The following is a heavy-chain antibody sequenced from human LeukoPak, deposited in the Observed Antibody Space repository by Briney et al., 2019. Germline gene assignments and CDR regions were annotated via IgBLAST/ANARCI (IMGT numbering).Heavy chain of an antibody. V-gene: IGHV4-59*01. CDR2: INNSGYT. CDR3: ARGRSSYYDSGGYYYLVY. Sequence: SETLSLTCTVSGGSISSYSWNWIRQPPGKGLEWIGNINNSGYTNNNPSLKSRVTISVDTFKNQFSLKLSSVTAADTAVYYCARGRSSYYDSGGYYYLVYWGQGTWSPSPQ. CDR1: GGSISSYS. D-gene: IGHD3-22*01. J-gene: IGHJ4*02.